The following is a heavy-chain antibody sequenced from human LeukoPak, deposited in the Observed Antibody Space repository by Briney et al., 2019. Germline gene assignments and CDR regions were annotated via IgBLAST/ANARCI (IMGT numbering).Heavy chain of an antibody. CDR2: ISAYNGNT. J-gene: IGHJ4*02. Sequence: ASVKVSCKASGGTFSSYAISWVRQAPGQGLEWMGWISAYNGNTNYAQKLQGRVTMTTDTSTSTAYMELRSLRSDDTAVYYCARAGARWSVYDYVWGSYRPFDYWGQGTLVTVSS. D-gene: IGHD3-16*02. CDR1: GGTFSSYA. V-gene: IGHV1-18*01. CDR3: ARAGARWSVYDYVWGSYRPFDY.